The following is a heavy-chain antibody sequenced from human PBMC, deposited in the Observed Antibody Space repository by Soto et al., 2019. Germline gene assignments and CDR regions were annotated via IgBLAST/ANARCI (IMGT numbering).Heavy chain of an antibody. Sequence: TLSLTCTVSGGSISSGGYYWSWIRQHPGKGLEWIGYIYYSGSTYYNPSLKSRVTISVDTSKNQFSLKLSSVTAADTAVYYCARDAQSGPPSYNWFDPWGQGTLVTVSS. CDR2: IYYSGST. J-gene: IGHJ5*02. V-gene: IGHV4-31*03. CDR3: ARDAQSGPPSYNWFDP. D-gene: IGHD7-27*01. CDR1: GGSISSGGYY.